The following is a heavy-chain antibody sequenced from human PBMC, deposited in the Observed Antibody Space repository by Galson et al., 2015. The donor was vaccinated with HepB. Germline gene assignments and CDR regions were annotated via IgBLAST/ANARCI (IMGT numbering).Heavy chain of an antibody. D-gene: IGHD6-19*01. CDR3: AKGKYDGDSSGWFDY. J-gene: IGHJ4*02. V-gene: IGHV3-23*01. CDR1: GFTFSIYA. CDR2: IRGSGAST. Sequence: SLRLSCAASGFTFSIYAMSWVRQAPGKGLEWVSVIRGSGASTFYADSVKGRFTISRDNFKDTLYLQMSSLRAEDTAVYYCAKGKYDGDSSGWFDYWGQGTLVTVSS.